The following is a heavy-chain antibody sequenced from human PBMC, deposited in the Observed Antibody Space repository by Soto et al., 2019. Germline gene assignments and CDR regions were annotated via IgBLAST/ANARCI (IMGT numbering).Heavy chain of an antibody. CDR2: IIPILGTT. CDR3: ARVSSSWYKDNFDY. Sequence: QVQLVQSGAEVKKPGSSVKVSCKASGGTFSNYAISWVRQAPGQGLEWMGGIIPILGTTNYAQRFQGRVTITADESTSTAYMELSSRRSEDTAVHYCARVSSSWYKDNFDYWGQGTLVTVSS. J-gene: IGHJ4*02. CDR1: GGTFSNYA. V-gene: IGHV1-69*11. D-gene: IGHD6-13*01.